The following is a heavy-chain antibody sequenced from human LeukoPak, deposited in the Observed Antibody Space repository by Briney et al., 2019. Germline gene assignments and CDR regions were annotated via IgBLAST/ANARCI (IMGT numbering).Heavy chain of an antibody. Sequence: GGSLRLSCAASGFTFSSYGMHWVRQAPGKGLEWVAVIWYDGSNKYYADSVKGRFTISRDNSKNTLYLQMNSLRAEDTAVYYCARSLGYCSGGSCQGSYYYYGMDVWGQGTTVTVSS. V-gene: IGHV3-33*01. CDR3: ARSLGYCSGGSCQGSYYYYGMDV. CDR1: GFTFSSYG. J-gene: IGHJ6*02. CDR2: IWYDGSNK. D-gene: IGHD2-15*01.